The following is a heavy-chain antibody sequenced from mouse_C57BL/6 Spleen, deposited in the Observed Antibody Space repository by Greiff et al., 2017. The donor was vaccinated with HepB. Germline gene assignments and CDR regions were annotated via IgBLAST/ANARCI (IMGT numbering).Heavy chain of an antibody. CDR2: IYPRSGNT. D-gene: IGHD1-1*01. CDR3: ARSPIITTVVATRAMDY. CDR1: GYTFTSYG. Sequence: VQLQQSGAELARPGASVKLSCKASGYTFTSYGISWVKQRTGQGLEWIGEIYPRSGNTYYNEKFKGKATLTADKSSSTAYMELRSLTSEDSAVYFCARSPIITTVVATRAMDYWGQGTSVTVSS. V-gene: IGHV1-81*01. J-gene: IGHJ4*01.